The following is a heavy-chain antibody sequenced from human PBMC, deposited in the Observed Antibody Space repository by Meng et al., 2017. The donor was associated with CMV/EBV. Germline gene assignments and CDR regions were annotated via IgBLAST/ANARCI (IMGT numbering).Heavy chain of an antibody. Sequence: SETLSLTCTVSGCSISSGGYYWSWIRQHPGKGLEWIGYIYYSGSTYYNPSLKSRVTISVDTSKNQFSLKLGSVTAADTAVYYCASSTYYYDSSGQDWFDPWGQGTLVTVSS. D-gene: IGHD3-22*01. CDR1: GCSISSGGYY. J-gene: IGHJ5*02. CDR3: ASSTYYYDSSGQDWFDP. CDR2: IYYSGST. V-gene: IGHV4-31*03.